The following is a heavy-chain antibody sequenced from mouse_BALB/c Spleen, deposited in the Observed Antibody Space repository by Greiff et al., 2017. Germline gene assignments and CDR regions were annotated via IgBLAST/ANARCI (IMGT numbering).Heavy chain of an antibody. CDR2: IRNKANGYTT. D-gene: IGHD2-4*01. J-gene: IGHJ3*01. CDR3: ARGGGLRPFAY. CDR1: GFTFTDYY. Sequence: EVKVVESGGGLVQPGGSLRLSCAPSGFTFTDYYMSWVRQPPGKALEWLGFIRNKANGYTTEYSASVKGRFTISRDNSQSILYLQMNTLRAEDSATYYCARGGGLRPFAYWGQGTLVTVSA. V-gene: IGHV7-3*02.